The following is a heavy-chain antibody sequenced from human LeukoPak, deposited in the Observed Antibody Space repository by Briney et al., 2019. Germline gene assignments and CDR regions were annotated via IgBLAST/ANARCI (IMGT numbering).Heavy chain of an antibody. CDR2: INPSGGST. J-gene: IGHJ4*02. CDR1: GYTFTSYY. V-gene: IGHV1-46*03. Sequence: ASVKVSCKASGYTFTSYYMHWVRQAPGQGLEWMGIINPSGGSTSYAQKCQGRVTMTRDTSTSTVYMELSSLRSEDTAVYYCAREYYDSSGYYPWDYWGQGTLLTVSS. CDR3: AREYYDSSGYYPWDY. D-gene: IGHD3-22*01.